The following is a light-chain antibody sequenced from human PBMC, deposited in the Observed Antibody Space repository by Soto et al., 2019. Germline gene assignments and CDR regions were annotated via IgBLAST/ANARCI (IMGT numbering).Light chain of an antibody. CDR1: SSDVGGYNY. V-gene: IGLV2-14*03. CDR3: SSYTTSNTPKIV. Sequence: QSALTQPASVSGSPGQSITISCTGTSSDVGGYNYVSWYQHHPGKAPKLMIYDVSNRPSGVSNRFSGSKSGNTASLPISGLQPEDEANYYCSSYTTSNTPKIVFGPGTKVTAL. J-gene: IGLJ1*01. CDR2: DVS.